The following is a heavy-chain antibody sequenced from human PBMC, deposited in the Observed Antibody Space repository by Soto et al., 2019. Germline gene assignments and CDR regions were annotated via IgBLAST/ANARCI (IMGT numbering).Heavy chain of an antibody. Sequence: QVQLVESGGGVVQPGRSLRLSCAASGFTFSSYAMHWVRQAPGKGLEWVAVISYDGSNKYYADSVKGRFTISRDNSKNALYMQMNSLRAEDTAVYYCARLSSGYYPYFDYWGQGTLVTVSS. V-gene: IGHV3-30-3*01. J-gene: IGHJ4*02. CDR1: GFTFSSYA. CDR3: ARLSSGYYPYFDY. CDR2: ISYDGSNK. D-gene: IGHD3-22*01.